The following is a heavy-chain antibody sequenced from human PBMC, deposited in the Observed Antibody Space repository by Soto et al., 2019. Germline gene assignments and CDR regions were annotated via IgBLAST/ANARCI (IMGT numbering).Heavy chain of an antibody. V-gene: IGHV4-31*11. Sequence: LSLTCAVSGGSISSLGYYWSWIRQDPGKGLEWIGHIFHSGNMDYNPSLQSRVTMSVDTSKNQFSLKLSSVTAADTAVYYCAREERFSHWLDPWGQGTLVTVSS. CDR1: GGSISSLGYY. J-gene: IGHJ5*02. CDR3: AREERFSHWLDP. CDR2: IFHSGNM.